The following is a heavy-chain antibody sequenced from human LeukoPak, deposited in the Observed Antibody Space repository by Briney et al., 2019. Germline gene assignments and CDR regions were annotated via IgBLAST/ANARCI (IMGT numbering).Heavy chain of an antibody. V-gene: IGHV3-7*01. CDR2: IKQDGSEK. J-gene: IGHJ4*02. D-gene: IGHD1-1*01. Sequence: GGSLRLSCAASGLTFSSYWMSWVRQAPGKGLEWVANIKQDGSEKYYGDSVRGRFTISRDNPNNMLYLQMNSLRAEDTAVYYCASGGYNILTASGYWGQGTLVTVSS. CDR3: ASGGYNILTASGY. CDR1: GLTFSSYW.